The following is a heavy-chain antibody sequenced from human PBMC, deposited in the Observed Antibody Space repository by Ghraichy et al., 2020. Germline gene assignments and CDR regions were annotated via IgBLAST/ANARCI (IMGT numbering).Heavy chain of an antibody. V-gene: IGHV4-34*01. D-gene: IGHD2-8*02. CDR2: INYSGDT. Sequence: SQTLSLTCGISGGPVGGYYWSWIRQSPGKGLEWLGEINYSGDTYYNPYLKSRLKISVDTSRDRSSLNLTSVTAADTAVYYCTRGRGVLRTWGQGNLVTVSS. CDR3: TRGRGVLRT. J-gene: IGHJ5*02. CDR1: GGPVGGYY.